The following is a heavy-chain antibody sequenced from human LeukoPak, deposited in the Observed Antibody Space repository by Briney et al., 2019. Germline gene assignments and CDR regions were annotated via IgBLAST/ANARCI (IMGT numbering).Heavy chain of an antibody. CDR3: ARDNLVTGYGSGSYNY. D-gene: IGHD3-10*01. CDR2: ISGSGGST. V-gene: IGHV3-23*01. J-gene: IGHJ4*02. CDR1: EFTFSSYA. Sequence: PGGSLRLSCAASEFTFSSYAMSWVRQAPGKGLEWVSAISGSGGSTYYADSVKGRFTISRDNSKNTLYLQMNSLRAEDTAVYYCARDNLVTGYGSGSYNYWGQGTLVTVSS.